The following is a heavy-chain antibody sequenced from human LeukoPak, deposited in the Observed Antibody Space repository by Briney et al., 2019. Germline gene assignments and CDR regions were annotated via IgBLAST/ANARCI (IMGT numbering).Heavy chain of an antibody. CDR2: IHPGDSDT. J-gene: IGHJ4*02. V-gene: IGHV5-51*01. Sequence: GESLKISCKGSGYSFTSYWIGWVRQMPGNGLEYMGVIHPGDSDTRYSPSFQGQVTISVDRSSSTAYIQWSRLKASDTAMYYCATHPGGLQSGFDNWGQGTLVTVSS. D-gene: IGHD5-24*01. CDR1: GYSFTSYW. CDR3: ATHPGGLQSGFDN.